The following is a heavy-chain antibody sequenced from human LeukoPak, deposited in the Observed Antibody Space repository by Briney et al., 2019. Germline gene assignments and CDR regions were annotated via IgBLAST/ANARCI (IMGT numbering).Heavy chain of an antibody. CDR2: IVVGSGNT. CDR3: AAGGGSYYHYYYGMDV. Sequence: GASVKVSCKASGFTFTSSAMQWVRQARGQRLEWIGWIVVGSGNTNYAQKFQERVTITRDMSTSTAYMELSSLRSEDTAVYYCAAGGGSYYHYYYGMDVWGQGTTVTVSS. CDR1: GFTFTSSA. J-gene: IGHJ6*02. V-gene: IGHV1-58*02. D-gene: IGHD1-26*01.